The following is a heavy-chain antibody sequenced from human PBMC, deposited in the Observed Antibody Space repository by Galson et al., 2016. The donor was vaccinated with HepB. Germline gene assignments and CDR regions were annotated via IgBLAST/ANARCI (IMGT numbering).Heavy chain of an antibody. J-gene: IGHJ4*02. CDR1: GFTFSSYA. CDR3: AKVGFSDLDH. D-gene: IGHD3-10*01. V-gene: IGHV3-23*01. Sequence: SLRLSCAVSGFTFSSYAMSWVRQSPGKGLEWVSSISSSGEHISFADSVKGRLTISRDNSKNTVSLLMSSLRVGDTAIYYCAKVGFSDLDHWGQGTLVTVSS. CDR2: ISSSGEHI.